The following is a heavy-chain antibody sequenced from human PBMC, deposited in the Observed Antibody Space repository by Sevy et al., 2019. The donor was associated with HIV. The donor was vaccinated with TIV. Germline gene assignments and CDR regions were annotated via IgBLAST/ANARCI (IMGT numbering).Heavy chain of an antibody. CDR2: INPNSGGT. J-gene: IGHJ4*02. CDR1: GYTFTGYY. V-gene: IGHV1-2*02. Sequence: ASVKVSCKASGYTFTGYYMHWVRQAPGQGLEWMGWINPNSGGTNYAQKFQGRVTMTRDTSISTAYMELSRLRSDDTAEYYCARDNDYYGSGRSYFDYWGQGTLVTVSS. CDR3: ARDNDYYGSGRSYFDY. D-gene: IGHD3-10*01.